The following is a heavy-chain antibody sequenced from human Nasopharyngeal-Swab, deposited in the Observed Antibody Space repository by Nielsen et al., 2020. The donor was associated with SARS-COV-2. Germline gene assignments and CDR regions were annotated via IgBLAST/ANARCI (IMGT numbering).Heavy chain of an antibody. J-gene: IGHJ4*02. Sequence: WISQLPGKGLECIGSIYYSGSTYYNPSLKSRVTISVDTSKKKFALKLSSVTAADTAVYYCARLGGLGVVIWEYYFDYWGQGTLVTVSS. V-gene: IGHV4-39*01. CDR3: ARLGGLGVVIWEYYFDY. D-gene: IGHD3-3*01. CDR2: IYYSGST.